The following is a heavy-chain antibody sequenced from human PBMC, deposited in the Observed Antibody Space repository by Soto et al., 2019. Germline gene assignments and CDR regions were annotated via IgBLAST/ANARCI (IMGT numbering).Heavy chain of an antibody. Sequence: EVQLVESGGAPAGFGGPLGLPCEAPGSPSGNSWCPWSRQVPGKGLVWVARIKGDETSTGYADSVKGRFTIFRDNVKNTLYLQMNSLRAEDTAVYYCARGVSGYYGFDYWGRGTLVTVSS. CDR3: ARGVSGYYGFDY. J-gene: IGHJ4*02. CDR2: IKGDETST. V-gene: IGHV3-74*01. CDR1: GSPSGNS. D-gene: IGHD5-12*01.